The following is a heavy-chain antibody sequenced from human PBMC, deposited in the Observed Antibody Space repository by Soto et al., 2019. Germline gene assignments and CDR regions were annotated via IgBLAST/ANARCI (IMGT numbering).Heavy chain of an antibody. Sequence: SETLSLTSTVSGGSISSYYWSWIRQPPGKGLEWIGYIYYSGSTNYNPSLKSRVTISVDTSKNQFSLKLSSVTAADTAVYYCARGIAVEDFDYWGQGTLVTVSS. CDR2: IYYSGST. CDR1: GGSISSYY. V-gene: IGHV4-59*01. D-gene: IGHD6-19*01. J-gene: IGHJ4*02. CDR3: ARGIAVEDFDY.